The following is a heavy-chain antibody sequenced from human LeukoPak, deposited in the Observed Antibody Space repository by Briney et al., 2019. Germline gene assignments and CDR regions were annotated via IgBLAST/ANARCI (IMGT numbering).Heavy chain of an antibody. CDR3: ARVLTLGAFDI. CDR2: TYSRSKWYS. Sequence: SQTLSLTCAISGDIVSNNRATWIWLRQSPSRGLELLGRTYSRSKWYSDYAVSVKSRITIHPDTSKNHFSLHLNSVTPEDTAVYYCARVLTLGAFDIWGQGTMVTVSS. V-gene: IGHV6-1*01. CDR1: GDIVSNNRAT. J-gene: IGHJ3*02.